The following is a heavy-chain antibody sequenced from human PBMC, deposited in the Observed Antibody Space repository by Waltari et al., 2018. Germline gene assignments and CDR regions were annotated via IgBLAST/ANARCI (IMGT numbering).Heavy chain of an antibody. J-gene: IGHJ4*02. CDR2: FDPEDGET. CDR1: EYTLTKLS. D-gene: IGHD4-17*01. Sequence: QVQLVQSGAEVKSPGASLKVSCRFSEYTLTKLSLHWVRQAPGKGLEWMGGFDPEDGETIYAQKFQGRVTMTEDTSTDTAYMELSSLRSEDTAVYYCATDLNDYGDYKSFDYWGQGTLVTVSS. V-gene: IGHV1-24*01. CDR3: ATDLNDYGDYKSFDY.